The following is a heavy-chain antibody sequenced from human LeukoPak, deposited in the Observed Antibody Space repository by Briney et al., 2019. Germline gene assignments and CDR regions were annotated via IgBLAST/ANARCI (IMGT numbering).Heavy chain of an antibody. CDR1: GFTFSSYS. CDR3: ARISLWFGELFGVDV. V-gene: IGHV3-21*01. D-gene: IGHD3-10*01. Sequence: GGSLRLSCAASGFTFSSYSMNWVRQAPGKGLEWVSSISSSSSYIYYADSVKGRFTISGDNAKNSLYLQMNSLRAEDTTVYYCARISLWFGELFGVDVWGKGTTVTVSS. CDR2: ISSSSSYI. J-gene: IGHJ6*04.